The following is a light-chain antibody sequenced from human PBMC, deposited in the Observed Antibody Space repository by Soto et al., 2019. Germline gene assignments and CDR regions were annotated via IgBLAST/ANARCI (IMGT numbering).Light chain of an antibody. J-gene: IGLJ2*01. V-gene: IGLV2-14*01. Sequence: QSALAQPASVSGSPGQSITISCTGSSSDVGTYNYVSWYQQHPGKAPKLMIFEVINRPSGISNRFSGSKSGNTASLTISGLQSEDEAVYYCSSYTTGNTAVVFGGGTKLTVL. CDR1: SSDVGTYNY. CDR3: SSYTTGNTAVV. CDR2: EVI.